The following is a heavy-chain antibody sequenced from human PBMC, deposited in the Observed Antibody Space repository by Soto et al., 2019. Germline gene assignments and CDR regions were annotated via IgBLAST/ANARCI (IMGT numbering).Heavy chain of an antibody. CDR1: GFTFGNYG. CDR2: ISGGGVST. D-gene: IGHD2-21*02. Sequence: DVQLLESGGGLVQPGGSLRLSCAASGFTFGNYGINWVRQAPGKGLEWVSGISGGGVSTYYANSVKGRFTVSRDPSKNSVFLEMNTLRAEDTAVYYCAKGFIVVVTVLRPDDAFDVWGQGTLVTVSS. V-gene: IGHV3-23*01. CDR3: AKGFIVVVTVLRPDDAFDV. J-gene: IGHJ3*01.